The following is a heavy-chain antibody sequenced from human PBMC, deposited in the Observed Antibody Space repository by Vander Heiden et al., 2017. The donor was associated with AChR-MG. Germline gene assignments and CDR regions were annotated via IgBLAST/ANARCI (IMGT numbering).Heavy chain of an antibody. CDR2: INHSGST. J-gene: IGHJ4*02. D-gene: IGHD3-3*01. Sequence: QVQLQQWGAGLLKPSETLSLTCAVSGGSFSGYYWSWIRQPPGKGLKWIGEINHSGSTNYNPSLKSRVTISVDTSKNQFSLKLSSVTAADTAVYYCARGVYYDFWSGYYKIDYWGQGTLVTVSS. CDR3: ARGVYYDFWSGYYKIDY. V-gene: IGHV4-34*01. CDR1: GGSFSGYY.